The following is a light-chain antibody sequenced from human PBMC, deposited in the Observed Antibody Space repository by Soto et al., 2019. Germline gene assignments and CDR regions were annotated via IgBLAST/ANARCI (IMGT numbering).Light chain of an antibody. V-gene: IGKV1-33*01. CDR1: QDISID. Sequence: DIQMTQSPSSLSASVGDRVTITCRASQDISIDLNWFQQKPGKAPKLLIYDVSNLEKGVPSRFTGSGSGTDFTLTINSLQPDEIATYYCQQYNVVPPTFGQGTRLEI. CDR3: QQYNVVPPT. J-gene: IGKJ2*01. CDR2: DVS.